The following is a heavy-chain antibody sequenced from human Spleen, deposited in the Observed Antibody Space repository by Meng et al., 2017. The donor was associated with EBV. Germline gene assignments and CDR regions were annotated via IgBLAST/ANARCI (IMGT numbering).Heavy chain of an antibody. CDR1: GFTFSDYY. CDR2: ISMGGTTI. V-gene: IGHV3-11*04. J-gene: IGHJ5*02. Sequence: QVQLVGSGGGLVKPWWSLRLSCAASGFTFSDYYMSWIRQAPGKGLEWVSYISMGGTTIYYADSVKGRFTISRDDAKKSLYLQMNSLRGEDTAVYYCARDLSGRFDPWGQGTLVTVSS. D-gene: IGHD1-14*01. CDR3: ARDLSGRFDP.